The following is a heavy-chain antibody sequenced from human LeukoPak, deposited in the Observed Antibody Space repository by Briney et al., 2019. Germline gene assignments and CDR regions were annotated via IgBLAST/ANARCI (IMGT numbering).Heavy chain of an antibody. CDR3: ARIGRGNLTHHTSYSSSWYLGWFDP. J-gene: IGHJ5*02. D-gene: IGHD6-13*01. V-gene: IGHV4-59*01. CDR1: GGSISSYY. CDR2: IYYSGSI. Sequence: SETLSLTCTVSGGSISSYYWSWIRQPPGKGLEWIGYIYYSGSINYNPSLKSRVTISVDTSKNQFSLKLSSVTAADTAVYYCARIGRGNLTHHTSYSSSWYLGWFDPWGQGTLVTVSS.